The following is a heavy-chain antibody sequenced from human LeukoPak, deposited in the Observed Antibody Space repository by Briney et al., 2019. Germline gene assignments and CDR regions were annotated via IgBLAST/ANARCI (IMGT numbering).Heavy chain of an antibody. CDR2: INTVGSST. Sequence: GGSLRLSGAASGFTFSSYWMHWVRQAPGKGLVWVSRINTVGSSTSYADSVKGRFTISRDNAKNTLYLQMNSLRAEDTVVYYCARASAYCTGDCYSFDYWGQGTLVTVSS. V-gene: IGHV3-74*01. CDR3: ARASAYCTGDCYSFDY. J-gene: IGHJ4*02. CDR1: GFTFSSYW. D-gene: IGHD2-21*01.